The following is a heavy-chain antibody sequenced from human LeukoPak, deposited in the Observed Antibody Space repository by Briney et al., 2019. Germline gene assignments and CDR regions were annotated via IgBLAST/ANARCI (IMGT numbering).Heavy chain of an antibody. CDR2: IYSGGGT. V-gene: IGHV3-53*01. J-gene: IGHJ4*02. CDR3: VRRAGGYSHPYDY. Sequence: GGSLRLSCAASGFTLSTNYMTWVRQAPGKGLGWVSLIYSGGGTYYADSVRGRFTISRDDSKNTLYLQRNSLRAEDTAVYYCVRRAGGYSHPYDYWGQGTLVTVSS. CDR1: GFTLSTNY. D-gene: IGHD4-23*01.